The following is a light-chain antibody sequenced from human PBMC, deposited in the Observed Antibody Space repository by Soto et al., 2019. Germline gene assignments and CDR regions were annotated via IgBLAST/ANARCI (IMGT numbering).Light chain of an antibody. Sequence: QSALTQPASVSGSPGQSITVSCTGTSSDVGGYNYVSWYQHHPGKAPKLMIYDVSNRPSGVSNRFSGSKSGNTASLTISGLQAEDEADYYCSSYTSISTLAVFGTGTKVTVL. CDR3: SSYTSISTLAV. J-gene: IGLJ1*01. CDR2: DVS. CDR1: SSDVGGYNY. V-gene: IGLV2-14*03.